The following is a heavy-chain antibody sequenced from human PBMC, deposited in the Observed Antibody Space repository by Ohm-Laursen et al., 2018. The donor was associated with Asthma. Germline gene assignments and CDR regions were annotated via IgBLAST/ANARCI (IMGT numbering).Heavy chain of an antibody. CDR1: GGSISSYY. CDR2: IYYSGST. V-gene: IGHV4-59*12. Sequence: GTLSLTCTVSGGSISSYYWTWIRQPPGKGLEWIGYIYYSGSTNYSPSLKSRVTISGDTSKNQFSLKLTPVTAADTAVYYCARGTFYYESTGYYFFDHWGQGALVTVSS. D-gene: IGHD3-22*01. J-gene: IGHJ4*02. CDR3: ARGTFYYESTGYYFFDH.